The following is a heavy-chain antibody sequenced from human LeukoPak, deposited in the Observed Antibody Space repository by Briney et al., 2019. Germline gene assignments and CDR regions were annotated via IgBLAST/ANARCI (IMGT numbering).Heavy chain of an antibody. CDR2: ISGSGGST. J-gene: IGHJ4*02. CDR1: GFTFSSYA. CDR3: ANGYSGYDQPFDY. D-gene: IGHD5-12*01. V-gene: IGHV3-23*01. Sequence: PGGSLRLSCAASGFTFSSYAMSWVRQAPGNGLEWVSAISGSGGSTYYADSVKGRFTISRDNSKNTLYLQMNSLRAEDTAVYYCANGYSGYDQPFDYWGQGTLVTVSS.